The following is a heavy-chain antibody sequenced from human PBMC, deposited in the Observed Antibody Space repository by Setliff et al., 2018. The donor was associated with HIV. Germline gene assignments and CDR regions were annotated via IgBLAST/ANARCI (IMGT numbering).Heavy chain of an antibody. Sequence: SETLSLTCNVSGGSISTYYWNWIRQPPGKGLEWIGYIYSSGSTNYNPSLKSRVTMSIETSKNQFSLKLTSVTAADTAVYYCARDDDKLFDYWGQGALVTVSS. V-gene: IGHV4-4*08. D-gene: IGHD3-22*01. CDR2: IYSSGST. J-gene: IGHJ4*02. CDR1: GGSISTYY. CDR3: ARDDDKLFDY.